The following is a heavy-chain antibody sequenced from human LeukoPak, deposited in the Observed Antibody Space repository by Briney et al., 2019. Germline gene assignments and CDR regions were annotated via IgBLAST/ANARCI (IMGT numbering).Heavy chain of an antibody. CDR3: ASSVGSTDY. Sequence: SETLSLTCAVYGESLSKYYWTWIRQSPGKGLEWIGEINHRGSTNLNPSLKSRVTLSVDTSKHQFSLKLTSMTAADAAVYSCASSVGSTDYWGQGTLVTVSS. V-gene: IGHV4-34*01. D-gene: IGHD1-26*01. J-gene: IGHJ4*02. CDR1: GESLSKYY. CDR2: INHRGST.